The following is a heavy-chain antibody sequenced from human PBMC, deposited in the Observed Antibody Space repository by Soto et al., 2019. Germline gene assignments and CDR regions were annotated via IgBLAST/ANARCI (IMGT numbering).Heavy chain of an antibody. Sequence: QVQLVESGGGVVQPGRSLRLSRAASGFTFNNYAMHWVRQAPGKGLEWLTIIKYDGSNKYYADSLKGRFTISRDNSKHTLYLQMHSLRPEDRALYYCANSTFTTVTSSLDFLGLGTLVTVP. V-gene: IGHV3-30*18. CDR2: IKYDGSNK. CDR1: GFTFNNYA. J-gene: IGHJ4*02. CDR3: ANSTFTTVTSSLDF. D-gene: IGHD4-17*01.